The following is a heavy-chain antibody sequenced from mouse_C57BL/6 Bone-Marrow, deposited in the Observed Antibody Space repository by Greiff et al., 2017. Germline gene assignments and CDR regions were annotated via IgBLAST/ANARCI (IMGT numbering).Heavy chain of an antibody. D-gene: IGHD3-1*01. J-gene: IGHJ4*01. CDR1: GFTFSNYW. V-gene: IGHV6-3*01. CDR2: IRLKSDNYAT. CDR3: TEGLRQDYAMDY. Sequence: EVKVEESGGGLVQPGGSMKLSCVASGFTFSNYWMNWVRQSPEKGLEWVAQIRLKSDNYATHYAESVKGRFTISRDDSKSSVYLQMNNLRAEDTGIYYCTEGLRQDYAMDYWGQGTSVTVSS.